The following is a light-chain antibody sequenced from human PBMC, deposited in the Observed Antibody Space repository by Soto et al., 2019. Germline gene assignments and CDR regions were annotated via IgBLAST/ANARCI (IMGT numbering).Light chain of an antibody. CDR1: QSVRNN. V-gene: IGKV3-15*01. J-gene: IGKJ1*01. CDR2: GAS. Sequence: EIVMSQSPATLSVSPGERATLSCRASQSVRNNLAWYQQRPGQAPRLLMYGASTRPSGIPARFTGGGSGTDFTLTITSLQSEDFAVYYCQQNSTSRSWTFGQGTKVEV. CDR3: QQNSTSRSWT.